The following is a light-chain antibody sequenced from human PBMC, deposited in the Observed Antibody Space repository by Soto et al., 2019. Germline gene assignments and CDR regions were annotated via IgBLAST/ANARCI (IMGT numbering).Light chain of an antibody. CDR2: GAS. CDR1: QSVSSY. J-gene: IGKJ1*01. V-gene: IGKV3-20*01. Sequence: EIVMTQSPATLSVSPGERATLSCRASQSVSSYLAWYQRKPGQAPRLLIYGASSRATGIPDRFSGSGSGTDFTLTISRLEPEDCAVYYCQQFGGSLTWTFGQGTKVDI. CDR3: QQFGGSLTWT.